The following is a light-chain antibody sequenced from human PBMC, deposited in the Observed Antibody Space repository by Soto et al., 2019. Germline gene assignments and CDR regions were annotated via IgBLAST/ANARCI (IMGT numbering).Light chain of an antibody. CDR1: QGLSSY. J-gene: IGKJ4*01. CDR3: QQVNNYPLT. V-gene: IGKV1-9*01. Sequence: IQLTQSPSSLSASVGDRVTITCRASQGLSSYLAWFQQKPGKAPKLLIYAASTLQTGVPSRFSGSESGTDFTLTISSLQPEDFATYYCQQVNNYPLTFGGGTKVELK. CDR2: AAS.